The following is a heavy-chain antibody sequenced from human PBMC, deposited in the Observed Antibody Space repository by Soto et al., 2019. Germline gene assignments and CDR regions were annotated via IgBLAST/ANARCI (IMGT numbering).Heavy chain of an antibody. Sequence: PGGSLRLSCAASGFTLCKYTMGWVRQAPGKGLEWVAESFSTGGTEYADSVKGRFTISRDNSRNMLFLQMNSLGVEDTALYYCARDREPDGIWTFDSWGQGTLVTVSS. CDR2: SFSTGGT. CDR3: ARDREPDGIWTFDS. J-gene: IGHJ4*02. D-gene: IGHD3-9*01. V-gene: IGHV3-23*01. CDR1: GFTLCKYT.